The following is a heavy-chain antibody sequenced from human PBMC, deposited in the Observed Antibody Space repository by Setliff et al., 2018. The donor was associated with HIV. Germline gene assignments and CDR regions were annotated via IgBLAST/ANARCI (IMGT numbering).Heavy chain of an antibody. J-gene: IGHJ4*02. Sequence: SETLSLTCTVSGGSVGSGSYYWSWIRQPPGKGLEWIGWIYYSGNTRYNPSLKSRVTISLDTSKNRFSLRLTSVTAADTAVYYCARHRDGGTYPLDYWGQGTLVTVSS. D-gene: IGHD1-26*01. CDR3: ARHRDGGTYPLDY. CDR2: IYYSGNT. CDR1: GGSVGSGSYY. V-gene: IGHV4-61*01.